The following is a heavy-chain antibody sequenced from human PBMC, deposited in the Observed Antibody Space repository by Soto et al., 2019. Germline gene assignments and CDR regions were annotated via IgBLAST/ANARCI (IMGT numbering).Heavy chain of an antibody. CDR2: ISSSSSYI. CDR1: GFTFSSYS. Sequence: GGSLRLSCAASGFTFSSYSMNWVRQAPGKGLEWVSSISSSSSYIYYADSVKGRFAISRDNSKNTVYLQMDSLRADDTAVYYCAKPGVAGRGFPRHYYLDYWGQGVPVTVSS. V-gene: IGHV3-21*04. CDR3: AKPGVAGRGFPRHYYLDY. D-gene: IGHD6-19*01. J-gene: IGHJ4*02.